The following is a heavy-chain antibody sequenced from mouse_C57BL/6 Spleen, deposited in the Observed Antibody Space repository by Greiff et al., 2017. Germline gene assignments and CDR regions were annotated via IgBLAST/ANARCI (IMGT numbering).Heavy chain of an antibody. CDR2: ISSGSSTI. Sequence: EVQLQQSGGGLVKPGGSLKLSCAASGFTFSDYGMHWVRQAPEKGLEWVAYISSGSSTIYYADTVKGRFTISRDNAKNTLFLQMTSLRSEDTAMYYCARRYGGEGWYFDVWGTGTTVTVSS. J-gene: IGHJ1*03. CDR1: GFTFSDYG. D-gene: IGHD1-1*02. CDR3: ARRYGGEGWYFDV. V-gene: IGHV5-17*01.